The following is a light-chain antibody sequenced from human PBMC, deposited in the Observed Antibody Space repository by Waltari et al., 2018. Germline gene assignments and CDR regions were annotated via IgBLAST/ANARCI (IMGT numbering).Light chain of an antibody. CDR3: QKYVMVPAS. V-gene: IGKV3-20*01. CDR1: QSVGRY. Sequence: EIVLAQSPSTLSLSPGARATLPCRASQSVGRYLAWYQQNPGQGPRLLIYDASSRATGIPARFSGSGSRTYLSLTISKLEPEDFAENYCQKYVMVPASFGQGTKEEIK. J-gene: IGKJ1*01. CDR2: DAS.